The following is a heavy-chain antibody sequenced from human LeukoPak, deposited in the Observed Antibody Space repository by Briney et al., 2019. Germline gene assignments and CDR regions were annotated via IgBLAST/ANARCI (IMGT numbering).Heavy chain of an antibody. J-gene: IGHJ4*02. CDR3: ARRGISGEYYFDY. CDR1: GFTFSSYR. CDR2: ISGSSSYI. Sequence: GGSLRLSCAASGFTFSSYRMNWVRQAPGKGLEWVSSISGSSSYIYYADSVKGRFTVSRDNAKNSLYLQMNSLRAEDTAVYYCARRGISGEYYFDYWGQGSLVTVSS. D-gene: IGHD6-13*01. V-gene: IGHV3-21*04.